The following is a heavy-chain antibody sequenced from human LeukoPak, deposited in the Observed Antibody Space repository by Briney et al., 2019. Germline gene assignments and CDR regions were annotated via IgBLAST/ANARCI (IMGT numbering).Heavy chain of an antibody. CDR2: IYPDDSDT. J-gene: IGHJ4*02. V-gene: IGHV5-51*01. CDR1: GSSFTSYW. CDR3: AIFKHHLRPDY. D-gene: IGHD3-3*01. Sequence: GESLQISCQGSGSSFTSYWIGWVRQMPGKGLEWMGIIYPDDSDTRYSPSFQGQVTISADKSISTAYLQWSSLKASDTAMYYCAIFKHHLRPDYWGQGTLVTVSS.